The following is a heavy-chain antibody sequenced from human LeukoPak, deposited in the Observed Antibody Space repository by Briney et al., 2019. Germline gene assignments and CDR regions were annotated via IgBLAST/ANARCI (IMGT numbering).Heavy chain of an antibody. J-gene: IGHJ6*03. D-gene: IGHD6-25*01. Sequence: GGSLRLSCAPSGFTFTDYSMNWVRQTPGKGLEWVASISTVSTYTFYADSVKGRFSISRDNVRNLLYLQMSSLGAEDTAVYYCARDGSGFYLYNYMDVWGKGTTVTVSS. CDR1: GFTFTDYS. V-gene: IGHV3-21*06. CDR3: ARDGSGFYLYNYMDV. CDR2: ISTVSTYT.